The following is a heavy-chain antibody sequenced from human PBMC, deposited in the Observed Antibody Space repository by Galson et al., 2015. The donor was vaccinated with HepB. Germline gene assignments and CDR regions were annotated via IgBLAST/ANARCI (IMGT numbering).Heavy chain of an antibody. CDR2: INTDGSGA. V-gene: IGHV3-74*01. CDR1: GFTFSSYW. Sequence: SLRLSCAASGFTFSSYWMHWVRQAPGKGLVWVSRINTDGSGASYADSVKGRFTISRDNAKNTLYLQMNSLRAEDTAVYYCARDSSSWYYYYGMDVWGQGTTVTVSS. J-gene: IGHJ6*02. CDR3: ARDSSSWYYYYGMDV. D-gene: IGHD6-13*01.